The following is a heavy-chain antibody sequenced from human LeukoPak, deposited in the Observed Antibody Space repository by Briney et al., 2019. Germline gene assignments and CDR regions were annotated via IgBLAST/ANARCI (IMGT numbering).Heavy chain of an antibody. D-gene: IGHD1-26*01. V-gene: IGHV3-23*01. J-gene: IGHJ3*02. CDR2: IRGSGDST. CDR1: GFTFGRYV. Sequence: PGRPLRLSCATSGFTFGRYVMNWVRQAPGKGLEWVSAIRGSGDSTYYADSVKGRFTISRDNSKNTLYLQMNSLRAEDTAVYYCAKLPQSGSYGFDIWGQGTMVTVSS. CDR3: AKLPQSGSYGFDI.